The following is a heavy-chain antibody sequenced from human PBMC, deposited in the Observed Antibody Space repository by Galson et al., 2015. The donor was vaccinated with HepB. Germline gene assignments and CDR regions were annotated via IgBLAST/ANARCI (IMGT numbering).Heavy chain of an antibody. CDR2: IIPIFGTA. J-gene: IGHJ6*02. Sequence: SVKVSCKASGGTFSSYAISWVRQAPGQGLEWMGGIIPIFGTANYAQKFQGRVTITADKSTSTAYMELSSLRSEDTAVYYCARASEDFYGSGSYQAGYYYYGMDVWGQGTTVTVSS. CDR3: ARASEDFYGSGSYQAGYYYYGMDV. D-gene: IGHD3-10*01. CDR1: GGTFSSYA. V-gene: IGHV1-69*06.